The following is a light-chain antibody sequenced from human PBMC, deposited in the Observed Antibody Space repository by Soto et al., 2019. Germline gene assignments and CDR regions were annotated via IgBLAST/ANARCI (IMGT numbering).Light chain of an antibody. Sequence: DIRITQSPSSLSAYVVDRVTISCRASQSISSYLNWYQQKPGKAPKLLIYAASSLQSGVPSRFSGIGSGTDFTLTISSLQPEDFATYYCQQSYSTPHTFGQGTRLEIK. CDR2: AAS. CDR1: QSISSY. V-gene: IGKV1-39*01. CDR3: QQSYSTPHT. J-gene: IGKJ5*01.